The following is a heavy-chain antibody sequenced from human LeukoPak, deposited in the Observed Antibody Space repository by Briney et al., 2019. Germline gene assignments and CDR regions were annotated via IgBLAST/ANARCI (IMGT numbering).Heavy chain of an antibody. Sequence: GGSLGLSCAASGITVSNNYMSWVRQAPGKGLDWVSVMYVGGRTFYADSVQGRFTISRDNSKNTLYLQMNSLRVEDTAVYYCAREGHLGKYFDLWGRGTQVTVSS. V-gene: IGHV3-53*01. CDR2: MYVGGRT. CDR1: GITVSNNY. J-gene: IGHJ2*01. D-gene: IGHD3-16*01. CDR3: AREGHLGKYFDL.